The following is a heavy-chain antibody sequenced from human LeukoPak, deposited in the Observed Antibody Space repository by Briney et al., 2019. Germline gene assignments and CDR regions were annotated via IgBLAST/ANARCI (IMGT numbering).Heavy chain of an antibody. J-gene: IGHJ3*02. CDR1: GFTFDDYA. CDR2: ISWNSGSI. D-gene: IGHD6-19*01. CDR3: AKPSSGWTSYDAFDI. Sequence: GGSLRLSCAASGFTFDDYAMHWVRQAPGKGLEWVSGISWNSGSIGYADSVKGRFTISRDNAKNSLYLQMNSLRAEDTALYYCAKPSSGWTSYDAFDIWGQGTMVTVSS. V-gene: IGHV3-9*01.